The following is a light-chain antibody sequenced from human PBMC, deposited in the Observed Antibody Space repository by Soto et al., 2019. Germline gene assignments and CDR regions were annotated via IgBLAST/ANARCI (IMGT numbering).Light chain of an antibody. J-gene: IGLJ2*01. Sequence: QSALTQPASVSGSPGQSITISCTGTSSDVGGYNYVSWYQQYPGKAPKVVIYDVTKRPSGVSTRFSGAKSGNTASLTISGLQVEDEADYYCSSYRRSSTRVPFGGGTKLTVL. V-gene: IGLV2-14*03. CDR2: DVT. CDR3: SSYRRSSTRVP. CDR1: SSDVGGYNY.